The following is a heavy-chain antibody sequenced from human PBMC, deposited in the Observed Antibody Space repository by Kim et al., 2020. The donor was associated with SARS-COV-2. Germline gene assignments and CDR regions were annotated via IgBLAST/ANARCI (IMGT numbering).Heavy chain of an antibody. J-gene: IGHJ5*02. CDR3: ARATGWLYDFWSGYYMGWFDP. CDR2: INTNTGNP. CDR1: GYTFTNYA. D-gene: IGHD3-3*01. V-gene: IGHV7-4-1*02. Sequence: ASVKVSCKASGYTFTNYAMNWVRQAPGQGLEWMGWINTNTGNPTYAQGFTGRFVFSLDTSVSTAYLQISSLKAEDTAVYYCARATGWLYDFWSGYYMGWFDPWGQGTLVTVSS.